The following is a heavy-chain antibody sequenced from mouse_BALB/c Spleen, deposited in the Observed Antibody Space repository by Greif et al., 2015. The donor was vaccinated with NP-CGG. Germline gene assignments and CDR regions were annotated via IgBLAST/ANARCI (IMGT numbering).Heavy chain of an antibody. CDR1: DFSLTSYG. Sequence: QVQLQQSGPGLVQPSQSLSITCTVSDFSLTSYGVHWVRQSPGKGLEWLGVIWSGGSTDYNAAFISRLSISKDNSKSQVFFKMNSLHANDTAIYFCARNYPLYDGYPYFFDDWGQGTTLTGSS. V-gene: IGHV2-2*02. D-gene: IGHD2-3*01. CDR3: ARNYPLYDGYPYFFDD. J-gene: IGHJ2*01. CDR2: IWSGGST.